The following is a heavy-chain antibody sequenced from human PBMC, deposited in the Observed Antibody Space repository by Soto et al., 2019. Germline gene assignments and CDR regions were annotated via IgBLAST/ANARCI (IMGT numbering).Heavy chain of an antibody. Sequence: EVQLVESGGGLVKPGGSLRLSCAASGFTFSTNWMHWVRQAPGKGLVWVSRINSDGSSTIYADSVKGRFTVSRDNAKTTMYLQVNSLTADDTAIYYCLISYWGGYCSAWGQGTPFTVSS. CDR2: INSDGSST. CDR3: LISYWGGYCSA. CDR1: GFTFSTNW. V-gene: IGHV3-74*01. J-gene: IGHJ5*02. D-gene: IGHD2-21*02.